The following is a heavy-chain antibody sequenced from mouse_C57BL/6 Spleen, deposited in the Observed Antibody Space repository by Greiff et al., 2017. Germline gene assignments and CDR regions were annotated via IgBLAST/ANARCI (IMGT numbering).Heavy chain of an antibody. D-gene: IGHD1-1*01. Sequence: ESGPGLVKPSQSLSLTCSVTGYSITSGYYWNWIRQFPGNKLEWMGYISYDGSNNYNPSLKNRISITRDTSKNQFFLKLNSVTTEDTATYYCARENYGSSTDDWGQGTTLTVSS. J-gene: IGHJ2*01. CDR2: ISYDGSN. V-gene: IGHV3-6*01. CDR1: GYSITSGYY. CDR3: ARENYGSSTDD.